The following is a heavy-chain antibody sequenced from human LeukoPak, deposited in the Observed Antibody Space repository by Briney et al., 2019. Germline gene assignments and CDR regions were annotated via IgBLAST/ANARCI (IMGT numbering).Heavy chain of an antibody. CDR1: GYTFTSYG. D-gene: IGHD3-22*01. CDR3: AREGVTMIVVAETGPDY. J-gene: IGHJ4*02. Sequence: GASVTVSCKASGYTFTSYGISWVRQAPGQGLEWMGWISAYNGNTNYAQKLQGRVTMTTDTSTSTAYMELRSLRSDDTAVYYCAREGVTMIVVAETGPDYWGQGTLVTVSS. CDR2: ISAYNGNT. V-gene: IGHV1-18*01.